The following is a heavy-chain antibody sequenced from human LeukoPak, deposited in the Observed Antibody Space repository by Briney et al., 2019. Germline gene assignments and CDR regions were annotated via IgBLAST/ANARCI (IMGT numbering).Heavy chain of an antibody. D-gene: IGHD5-24*01. V-gene: IGHV1-69*04. CDR3: ARDLEMAAYFDY. J-gene: IGHJ4*02. Sequence: GSSVTVSCKAPGGTFSSYTISWVRQAPGQGLEWMGRIIPILGIANYAQKFQGRVTITADKSTSTAYMELSSLRSEDTAVYYCARDLEMAAYFDYWGQGTLVTVSS. CDR2: IIPILGIA. CDR1: GGTFSSYT.